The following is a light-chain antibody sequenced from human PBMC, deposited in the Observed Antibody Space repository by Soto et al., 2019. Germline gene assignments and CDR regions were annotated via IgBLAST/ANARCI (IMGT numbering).Light chain of an antibody. V-gene: IGKV1-39*01. CDR1: QSISSY. J-gene: IGKJ1*01. CDR3: QQSYSTPQP. Sequence: DIPMTQSPSSLSASVGDRVTITCRASQSISSYLNWYQQKPGKAPKLLSYAASSLQSGVPSRFSGSGSVTDFTLPISSLQPEDFATYYCQQSYSTPQPFGQGTKVEIK. CDR2: AAS.